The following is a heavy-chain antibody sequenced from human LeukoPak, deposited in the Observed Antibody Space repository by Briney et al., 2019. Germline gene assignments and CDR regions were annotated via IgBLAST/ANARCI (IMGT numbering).Heavy chain of an antibody. CDR2: IWSDGSNK. D-gene: IGHD3-22*01. Sequence: GRSPRLFCVASGFTFSSYGMHWVRQAPGKGLEWVAVIWSDGSNKYYADSVKGRFTISRDNSKNTLYLQMNSLRAEDTAVYYCARVEPDSSGLEIDYWGQGTLVTVSS. V-gene: IGHV3-33*01. CDR1: GFTFSSYG. CDR3: ARVEPDSSGLEIDY. J-gene: IGHJ4*02.